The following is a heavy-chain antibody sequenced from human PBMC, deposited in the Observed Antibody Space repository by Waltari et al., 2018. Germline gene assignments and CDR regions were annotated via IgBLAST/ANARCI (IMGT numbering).Heavy chain of an antibody. J-gene: IGHJ6*03. Sequence: QQWGTGQLQASETLSLTCAVYHVTLTEYYWSWVRQAPGKGLEWIGELSHEGDTKYNSSLRNRLTLSVDTATKQFSLTLRSVIAADTATYYCARGGTFPGYYYYMDIWGKGTPVTVSS. CDR2: LSHEGDT. CDR3: ARGGTFPGYYYYMDI. V-gene: IGHV4-34*01. CDR1: HVTLTEYY. D-gene: IGHD3-22*01.